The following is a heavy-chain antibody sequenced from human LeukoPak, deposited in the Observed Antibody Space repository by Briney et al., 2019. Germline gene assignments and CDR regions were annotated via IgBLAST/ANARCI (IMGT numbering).Heavy chain of an antibody. J-gene: IGHJ4*02. CDR1: GFTFSSYG. V-gene: IGHV3-30*02. CDR3: TRDTFGARDS. Sequence: GGSLRLSCAASGFTFSSYGIHWVRQAPGKGLEWVAFIRYDGSNKYYADSVKGRFTISRDNAKNTLYLQMNSLRAEDTAVYYCTRDTFGARDSWGQGTLVTVSS. CDR2: IRYDGSNK. D-gene: IGHD3-10*01.